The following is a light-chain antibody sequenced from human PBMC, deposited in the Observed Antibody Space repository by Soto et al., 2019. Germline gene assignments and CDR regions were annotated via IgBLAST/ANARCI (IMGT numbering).Light chain of an antibody. V-gene: IGKV3-20*01. Sequence: EIVLTQSPGTLSLSPGERATLSCRASQSVSTTYVALYPQNPGPAPRLLIHYSSRRATGISDRFSGSGSGTDFTITISRLEPEDFAVYYCQQYGSSPSFGGGTKVDIK. J-gene: IGKJ4*01. CDR1: QSVSTTY. CDR2: YSS. CDR3: QQYGSSPS.